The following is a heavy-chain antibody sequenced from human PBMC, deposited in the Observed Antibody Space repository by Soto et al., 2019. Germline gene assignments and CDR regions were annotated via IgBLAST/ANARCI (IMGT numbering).Heavy chain of an antibody. CDR3: ARCYCSVGSCFTCWHFDL. J-gene: IGHJ2*01. V-gene: IGHV1-18*01. CDR2: ISVEKGDT. CDR1: GYTFSTFG. Sequence: QVQVVQSRAEVKKPGASVKVACKASGYTFSTFGMSWVRQAPGQGLEWMGWISVEKGDTNSAQKFQDRVTMTTDTSTGTAYMELRSLTSDDTAVYYCARCYCSVGSCFTCWHFDLWGRGTLVTVSS. D-gene: IGHD2-15*01.